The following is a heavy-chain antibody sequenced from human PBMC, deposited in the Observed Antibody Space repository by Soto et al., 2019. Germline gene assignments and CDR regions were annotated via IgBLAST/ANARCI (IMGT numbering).Heavy chain of an antibody. CDR2: ISSSGTID. J-gene: IGHJ6*03. V-gene: IGHV3-11*01. CDR3: ARRTMGNYYYMDV. Sequence: QVQLVESGGGLVKPGGSLRLSCVASGFTLSDYYMSWIRQAPGKGLEWVSYISSSGTIDNYADSVKGRFTISRDNAKNSLFLQTNGLRAEDTAVYYCARRTMGNYYYMDVWGKGTTVTVSS. CDR1: GFTLSDYY. D-gene: IGHD3-10*01.